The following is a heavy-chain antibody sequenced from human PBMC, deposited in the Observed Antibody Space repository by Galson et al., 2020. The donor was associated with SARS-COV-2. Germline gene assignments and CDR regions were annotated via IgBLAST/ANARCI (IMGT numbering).Heavy chain of an antibody. CDR1: GGSISSSSYY. D-gene: IGHD3-22*01. V-gene: IGHV4-39*02. Sequence: ETLSLTCTVSGGSISSSSYYWGWIRQPPGKGLEWIGSIYYSGSTYYNPSLKSRVTISVDTSKNQFSLKLSSVTAADTAVYYCAREYYYDSSGYYPPFDYWGQGNL. CDR2: IYYSGST. J-gene: IGHJ4*02. CDR3: AREYYYDSSGYYPPFDY.